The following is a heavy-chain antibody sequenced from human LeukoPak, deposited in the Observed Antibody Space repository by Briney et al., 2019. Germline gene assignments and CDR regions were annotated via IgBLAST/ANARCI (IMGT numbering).Heavy chain of an antibody. Sequence: PGGSLRLSCAGSGFTFSHFWMSWVRQAPGKGLEWVAYIKKTGIETYYLDSVKGRFTITRDNAKNSLYLQMNSLRAEDTAVYYCASWSYYYDSSGYYDYFDYWGQGTLVTVSS. CDR3: ASWSYYYDSSGYYDYFDY. CDR1: GFTFSHFW. CDR2: IKKTGIET. V-gene: IGHV3-7*01. J-gene: IGHJ4*02. D-gene: IGHD3-22*01.